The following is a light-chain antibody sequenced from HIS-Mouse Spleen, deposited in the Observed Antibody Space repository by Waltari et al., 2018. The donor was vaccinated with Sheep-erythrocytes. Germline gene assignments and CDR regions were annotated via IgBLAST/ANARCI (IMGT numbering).Light chain of an antibody. V-gene: IGKV1-33*01. CDR2: DAS. CDR1: QDISNY. CDR3: QQYDNLPYT. J-gene: IGKJ2*01. Sequence: IRMTQSPFSRSASVGDRVTITCQASQDISNYLNWYQQKPGKAPKLLIYDASNLETGVPSRFSGSGSGTDFTFTISSLQPEDIATYYCQQYDNLPYTFGQGTKLEIK.